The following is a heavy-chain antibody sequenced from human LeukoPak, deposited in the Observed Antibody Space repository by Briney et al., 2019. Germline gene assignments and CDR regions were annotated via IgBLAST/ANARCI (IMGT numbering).Heavy chain of an antibody. Sequence: QPGGSLRLSCAASGFTFSSYAMSWVRLAPGKGLEWVSAISGSGGSTYYADSVKGRFTISRDNSKNTLYLQMNSLRAEDTAVYYCGNERAVAGKDFDYWGQGTLVTVSS. CDR3: GNERAVAGKDFDY. D-gene: IGHD6-19*01. J-gene: IGHJ4*02. CDR1: GFTFSSYA. CDR2: ISGSGGST. V-gene: IGHV3-23*01.